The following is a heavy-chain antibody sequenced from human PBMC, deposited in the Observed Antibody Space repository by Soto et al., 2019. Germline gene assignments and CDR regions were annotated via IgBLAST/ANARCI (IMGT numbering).Heavy chain of an antibody. CDR2: ISYDGSNT. J-gene: IGHJ4*02. Sequence: GGSLRLSCVASGFAFSSYGMHWVRQAPGKGLEWVAIISYDGSNTYYADSVKGRFTISRDNSKNTLYLQMNSLRAEDTSVYYCAKEGGLSGSYYISSSYYFDYWGQGTLVTVSS. V-gene: IGHV3-30*18. CDR1: GFAFSSYG. D-gene: IGHD1-26*01. CDR3: AKEGGLSGSYYISSSYYFDY.